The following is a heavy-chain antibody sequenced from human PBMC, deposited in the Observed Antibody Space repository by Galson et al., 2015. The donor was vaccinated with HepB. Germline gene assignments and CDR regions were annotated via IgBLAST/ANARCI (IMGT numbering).Heavy chain of an antibody. Sequence: QSGAEVKKPGESLKISCKGSGSSFTSYWIGWVRQMPGKGLKWMGIIYPADSDTRYSPSFQGQVTMSADKSISTAYLQWSSLKASDSAMYYCARLGYDVLTGYPDNAMDVWGQGTTVIVSS. CDR2: IYPADSDT. CDR1: GSSFTSYW. J-gene: IGHJ6*02. V-gene: IGHV5-51*01. CDR3: ARLGYDVLTGYPDNAMDV. D-gene: IGHD3-9*01.